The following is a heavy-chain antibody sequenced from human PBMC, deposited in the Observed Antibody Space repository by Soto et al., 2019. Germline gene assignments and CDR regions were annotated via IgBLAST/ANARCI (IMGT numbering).Heavy chain of an antibody. J-gene: IGHJ4*02. Sequence: QVQLQQWGAGLLKPSETLSLTCVVYGGSLSGYYWSWIRQPPGKGLEWIGEIKDGGLTNYSPSLKSRATXSXXTPKNQFSLKLHSVTAADRAVYYCARGQEGVVATHWDQGTLVTVSS. CDR1: GGSLSGYY. CDR2: IKDGGLT. V-gene: IGHV4-34*01. CDR3: ARGQEGVVATH. D-gene: IGHD5-12*01.